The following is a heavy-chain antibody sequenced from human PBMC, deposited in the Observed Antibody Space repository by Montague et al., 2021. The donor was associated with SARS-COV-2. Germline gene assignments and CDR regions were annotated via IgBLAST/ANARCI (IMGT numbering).Heavy chain of an antibody. D-gene: IGHD3-10*01. CDR1: GGSISSSSYY. V-gene: IGHV4-39*01. Sequence: SQTLSLTCTVSGGSISSSSYYWDWIRQPPGKGLEWIGSIYYSGTTYYNPSLKSRVTISVDTSKNQFSLKLSSVTAADTAVYYCARHVRSLMVRGPDFDYWGQGTLVTVSS. CDR3: ARHVRSLMVRGPDFDY. J-gene: IGHJ4*02. CDR2: IYYSGTT.